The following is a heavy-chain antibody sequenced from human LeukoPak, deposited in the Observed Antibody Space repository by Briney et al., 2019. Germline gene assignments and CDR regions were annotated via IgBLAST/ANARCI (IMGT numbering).Heavy chain of an antibody. V-gene: IGHV3-13*01. J-gene: IGHJ6*02. Sequence: GGSLRLSCAASGFTFSSYDMHWVRQATGKGLGWVSAIGPAGDTYYPGSVKGRFTISRENAKNSLYLQMNSLRAGDTAVYYCAREGGMTRDNYYYGMDVWGQGTTVTVSS. CDR3: AREGGMTRDNYYYGMDV. D-gene: IGHD1-14*01. CDR2: IGPAGDT. CDR1: GFTFSSYD.